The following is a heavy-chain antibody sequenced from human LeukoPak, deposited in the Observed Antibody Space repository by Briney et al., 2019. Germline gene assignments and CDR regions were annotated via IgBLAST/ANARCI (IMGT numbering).Heavy chain of an antibody. V-gene: IGHV4-59*01. Sequence: PSETLSLTCTVSGGSISSYYWSWIRQPPGKGLEWIGYIYYSGSTNYNPSLKSRVTISVDTSKTQFSLKLSSVTAADTAVYYCARDPLDSPFDYWGQGTLARVSS. CDR3: ARDPLDSPFDY. CDR2: IYYSGST. J-gene: IGHJ4*02. D-gene: IGHD1-1*01. CDR1: GGSISSYY.